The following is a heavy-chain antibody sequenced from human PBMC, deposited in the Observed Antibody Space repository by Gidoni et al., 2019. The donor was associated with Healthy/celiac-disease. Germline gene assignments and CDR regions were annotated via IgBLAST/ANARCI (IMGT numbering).Heavy chain of an antibody. V-gene: IGHV4-30-4*01. D-gene: IGHD5-18*01. CDR2: IYYSGST. CDR3: ARALGAMVEWFDY. CDR1: GGSISSGDYY. Sequence: QVPLQESVPEMVKPSQTLSLTCPVSGGSISSGDYYWSWIRQPTGKGLEWIGYIYYSGSTYYNPSLKSRVTISVDTSKNQFSLKLSSVTAADTAVYYCARALGAMVEWFDYWGQGTLVTVSS. J-gene: IGHJ4*02.